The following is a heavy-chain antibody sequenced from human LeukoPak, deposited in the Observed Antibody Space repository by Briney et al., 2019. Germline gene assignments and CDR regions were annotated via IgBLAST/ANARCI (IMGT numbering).Heavy chain of an antibody. J-gene: IGHJ4*02. CDR2: MNPNTGNT. CDR1: GYTFTSYY. Sequence: ASVKVSCKASGYTFTSYYMHWVRQATGQGLEWMGWMNPNTGNTGYAQKFQGRVTISRNTSISTAYMELSNLRSDDTAVYYCARGASSGWYGLDYWGQGTLVTVST. V-gene: IGHV1-8*03. CDR3: ARGASSGWYGLDY. D-gene: IGHD6-19*01.